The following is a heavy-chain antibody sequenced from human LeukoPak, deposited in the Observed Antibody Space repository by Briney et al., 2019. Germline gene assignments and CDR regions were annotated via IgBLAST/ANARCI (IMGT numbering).Heavy chain of an antibody. CDR1: GFTFSSYW. V-gene: IGHV3-7*01. D-gene: IGHD5-12*01. J-gene: IGHJ4*02. CDR3: ARPMDIVATAPFDY. Sequence: PRGSLRLSCAASGFTFSSYWVSWVRQAPGKGLEWVANIKQDGSEKYYVDSVKGRFTISRDNAKNSLYLQMNSLRAEDTAVYYCARPMDIVATAPFDYWGQGTLVTVSS. CDR2: IKQDGSEK.